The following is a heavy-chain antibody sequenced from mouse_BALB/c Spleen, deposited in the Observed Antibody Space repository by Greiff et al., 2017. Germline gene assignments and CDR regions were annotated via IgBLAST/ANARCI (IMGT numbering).Heavy chain of an antibody. CDR1: GYTFSSYW. Sequence: QVQLQQSGAELMKPGASVKISCKATGYTFSSYWIEWVKQRPGHGLEWIGEILPGSGSTNYNEKFKGKATFTADTSSNTAYMQLSSLTSEDSAVYYCARVEVYYGSSYWYFDVWGAGTTVTVSS. CDR2: ILPGSGST. V-gene: IGHV1-9*01. D-gene: IGHD1-1*01. J-gene: IGHJ1*01. CDR3: ARVEVYYGSSYWYFDV.